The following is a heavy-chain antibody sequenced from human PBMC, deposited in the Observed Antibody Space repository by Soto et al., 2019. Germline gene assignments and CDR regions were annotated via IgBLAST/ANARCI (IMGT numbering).Heavy chain of an antibody. Sequence: QLQLQESGSGLVKPSQTLSLTCTVSGGSINSGGYSWIWIRQPPGKGLEWIGYIYHTGNTFYNPXXXXXXXXXXXXXXXXXXXXXXXXXXXXXXXXXXXXXXXXXXTPFAYGMDVWGQGTTVTVSS. V-gene: IGHV4-30-2*01. CDR3: XXXXXXXXTPFAYGMDV. CDR2: IYHTGNT. CDR1: GGSINSGGYS. J-gene: IGHJ6*02.